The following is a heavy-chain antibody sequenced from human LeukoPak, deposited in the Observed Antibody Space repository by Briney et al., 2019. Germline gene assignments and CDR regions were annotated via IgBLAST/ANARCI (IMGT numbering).Heavy chain of an antibody. CDR3: ARVVDRRHVSSPGYSYGSYYYGMDV. CDR2: IYYSGST. D-gene: IGHD5-18*01. V-gene: IGHV4-39*01. J-gene: IGHJ6*02. CDR1: GGSISSSSYY. Sequence: KPSETLSLTCTVSGGSISSSSYYWGWMRQPPGKGLEWIGSIYYSGSTYDNPSLKSRVTISVDTSKNQFSLKLSSETAADTAVYYCARVVDRRHVSSPGYSYGSYYYGMDVWGQGTTVTVSS.